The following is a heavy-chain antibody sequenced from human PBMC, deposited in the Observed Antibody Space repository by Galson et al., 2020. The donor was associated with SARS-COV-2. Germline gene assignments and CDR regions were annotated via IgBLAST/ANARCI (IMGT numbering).Heavy chain of an antibody. V-gene: IGHV3-13*01. CDR2: IDRAGDT. Sequence: GGSLRLSCAASGFTFSTYDMHWVRQPKGKGLEWVSVIDRAGDTYYSDSARGRFNISRDNAKDSLYLQMNSLRVGDTAVYYCVRAGRYGSGTHYYYGMDVWGQGTTVTVSS. J-gene: IGHJ6*02. D-gene: IGHD3-10*01. CDR3: VRAGRYGSGTHYYYGMDV. CDR1: GFTFSTYD.